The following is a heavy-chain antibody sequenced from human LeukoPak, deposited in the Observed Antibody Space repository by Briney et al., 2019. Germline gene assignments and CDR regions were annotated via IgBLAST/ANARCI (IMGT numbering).Heavy chain of an antibody. D-gene: IGHD3-22*01. Sequence: ASVKVSCKASGYTFTGYYMHWVRQAPGQGLEWMGWINPNSGGTNYAQKFQGRVTMTRDTSISTAYMELSRLRSDDTAVYYCARTLGGYYLYYFDYWGQGTLVTVSS. CDR3: ARTLGGYYLYYFDY. CDR1: GYTFTGYY. V-gene: IGHV1-2*02. J-gene: IGHJ4*02. CDR2: INPNSGGT.